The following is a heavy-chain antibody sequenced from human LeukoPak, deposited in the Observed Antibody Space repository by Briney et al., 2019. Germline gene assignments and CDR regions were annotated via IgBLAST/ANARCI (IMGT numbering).Heavy chain of an antibody. Sequence: GGSLRLSCAASGFTFSNVWMSWVRQVPGKGLEWVGRIRRKTDGETTDHAAPVKGRFTISRDDSKNTLYLQMNSLKAEDTAVYYCVTDLVIKGYFDYWGQGALVTVSS. D-gene: IGHD2-21*01. CDR3: VTDLVIKGYFDY. V-gene: IGHV3-15*01. J-gene: IGHJ4*02. CDR1: GFTFSNVW. CDR2: IRRKTDGETT.